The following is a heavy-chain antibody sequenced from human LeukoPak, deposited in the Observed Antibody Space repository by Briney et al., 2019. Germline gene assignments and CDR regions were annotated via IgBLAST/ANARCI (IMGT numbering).Heavy chain of an antibody. Sequence: SETLSHTCAVSGGSISNYYWSWIRQPPGKGLVWIGYIHYSGSTNYNPSLKSRVTISVDTSKNQFSLKLSSVTAADTAVYYCARVSWFPGTSYYYMDVWGKGTTVTVSS. D-gene: IGHD1-1*01. CDR2: IHYSGST. V-gene: IGHV4-59*01. CDR3: ARVSWFPGTSYYYMDV. J-gene: IGHJ6*03. CDR1: GGSISNYY.